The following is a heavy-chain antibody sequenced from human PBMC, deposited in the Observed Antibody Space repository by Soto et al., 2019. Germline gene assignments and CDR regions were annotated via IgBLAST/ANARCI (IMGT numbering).Heavy chain of an antibody. V-gene: IGHV3-48*02. J-gene: IGHJ6*02. CDR3: ARGFDRHCGMDV. CDR2: ISGSRNTI. Sequence: EVQLVESGGGLIQRGGSLRLSCAASGFTLSTYSLNWVRQAPRKGLEWLSYISGSRNTIYYADSVKGRFTISRHNAKNSLYLQMIRRRDEDAAVFFCARGFDRHCGMDVWGQGTTVTVSS. CDR1: GFTLSTYS. D-gene: IGHD3-10*01.